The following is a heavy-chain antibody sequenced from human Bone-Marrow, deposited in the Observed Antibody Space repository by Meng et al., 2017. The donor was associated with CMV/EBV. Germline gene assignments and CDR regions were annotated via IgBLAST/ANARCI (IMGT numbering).Heavy chain of an antibody. Sequence: GGSLRLSCAASGFTFTNYAMNWVRQAPGKGLEWISSISGGGDTIYYADSVYGRFTISRDNAENSLYLQMNSLRAEDTAIYYCAKDLFSSTSCYRGSCFYYYGMDVWGQGTTVTVSS. D-gene: IGHD2-2*01. CDR2: ISGGGDTI. CDR1: GFTFTNYA. J-gene: IGHJ6*02. V-gene: IGHV3-21*04. CDR3: AKDLFSSTSCYRGSCFYYYGMDV.